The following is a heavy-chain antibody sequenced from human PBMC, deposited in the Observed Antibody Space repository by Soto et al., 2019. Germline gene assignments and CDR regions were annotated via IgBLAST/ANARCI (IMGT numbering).Heavy chain of an antibody. CDR2: ISYDGSNK. D-gene: IGHD3-22*01. V-gene: IGHV3-30-3*01. CDR3: GRDFGYIVVVTYFWY. J-gene: IGHJ4*02. CDR1: GFTFSSYA. Sequence: GGSLRLSCAASGFTFSSYAIHWVRQAPGKGLEWVAVISYDGSNKYYADSVKGRFTISRDNSKNTLDLQMNSLRAEDTASYYCGRDFGYIVVVTYFWYWGQGT.